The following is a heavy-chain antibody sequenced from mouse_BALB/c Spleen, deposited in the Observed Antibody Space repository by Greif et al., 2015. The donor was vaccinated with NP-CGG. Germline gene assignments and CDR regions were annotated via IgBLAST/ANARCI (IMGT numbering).Heavy chain of an antibody. Sequence: VQGVESGAELVKPGASVKLSCKASGYTFTSYYMYWVKQRPGQGLEWIGEINPSNGGTNFNEKFKSKATLTADKSSSTAYMQLSSLTSEDSAVYYCTRGGYYGPWFAYWGQGTLVTVSA. CDR2: INPSNGGT. CDR3: TRGGYYGPWFAY. J-gene: IGHJ3*01. CDR1: GYTFTSYY. V-gene: IGHV1S81*02. D-gene: IGHD1-2*01.